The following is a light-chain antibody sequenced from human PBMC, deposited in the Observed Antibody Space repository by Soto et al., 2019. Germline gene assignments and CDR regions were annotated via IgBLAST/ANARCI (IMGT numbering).Light chain of an antibody. CDR1: QNVRTF. CDR3: QQYGSSPWT. V-gene: IGKV3-11*01. Sequence: EVVLTQSPATLSLSPGERATLSCRASQNVRTFLDWYQQKPGQAPRLLIYGASNRATGIPARFSGSGSGTDFTLTISSLEPEDFAVYYCQQYGSSPWTFGQGTKVEIK. CDR2: GAS. J-gene: IGKJ1*01.